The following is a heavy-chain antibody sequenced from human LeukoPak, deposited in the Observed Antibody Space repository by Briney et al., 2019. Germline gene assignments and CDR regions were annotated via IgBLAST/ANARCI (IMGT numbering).Heavy chain of an antibody. CDR2: ISVTGDTT. Sequence: GGSLRLSCVASGFTFSNQAMTWVRQTPGKGLEWVSTISVTGDTTYYADSVKGRFTVSRDNSKNTLYLQMNSLRVEDTAVYYCAKRAGVSGYDSYWGQGTLVTVSS. V-gene: IGHV3-23*01. J-gene: IGHJ4*02. D-gene: IGHD5-12*01. CDR3: AKRAGVSGYDSY. CDR1: GFTFSNQA.